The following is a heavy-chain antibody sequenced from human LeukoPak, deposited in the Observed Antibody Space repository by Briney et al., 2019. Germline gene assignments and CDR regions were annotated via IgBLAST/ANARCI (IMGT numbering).Heavy chain of an antibody. J-gene: IGHJ3*02. V-gene: IGHV5-51*01. CDR3: ARPKAPAGPEAFDI. Sequence: GESLEISCKSSGYNFTIYWLGWVRQMPEKGLEGVGIINHGNSDTRYSPSFQGQVTHSVDKSIAATYLQWSSLKASETAMYYCARPKAPAGPEAFDIWGQGTMVTVSS. CDR1: GYNFTIYW. CDR2: INHGNSDT. D-gene: IGHD6-13*01.